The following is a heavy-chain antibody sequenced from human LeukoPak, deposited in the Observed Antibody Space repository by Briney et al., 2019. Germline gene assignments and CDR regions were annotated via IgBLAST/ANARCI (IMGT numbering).Heavy chain of an antibody. V-gene: IGHV1-69*13. D-gene: IGHD6-19*01. Sequence: SVKVSCKASGGTFSSYAISWARQAPGQGLEWMGGIIPIFGTANYAQKFQGRVTITADESTSTAYMELSSLRSEDTAVYYCARDRIVRIAVAGTYYYYGMDVWGQGTTVTVSS. J-gene: IGHJ6*02. CDR3: ARDRIVRIAVAGTYYYYGMDV. CDR1: GGTFSSYA. CDR2: IIPIFGTA.